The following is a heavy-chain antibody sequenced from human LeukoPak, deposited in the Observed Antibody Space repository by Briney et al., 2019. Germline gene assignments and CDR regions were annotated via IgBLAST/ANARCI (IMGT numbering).Heavy chain of an antibody. Sequence: SVKVSCKASGGTFSSYTSSWVRQAPGQGLEWMGRIIPILGIANYAQKFQGRVTITADKSTSTAYMELSSLRSEDTAVYYCARDDWNYVNGMDVWGQGTTVTVSS. CDR1: GGTFSSYT. CDR3: ARDDWNYVNGMDV. J-gene: IGHJ6*02. V-gene: IGHV1-69*04. D-gene: IGHD1-7*01. CDR2: IIPILGIA.